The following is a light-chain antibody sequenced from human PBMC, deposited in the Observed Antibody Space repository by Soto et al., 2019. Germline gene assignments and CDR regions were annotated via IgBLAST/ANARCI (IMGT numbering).Light chain of an antibody. CDR1: QSVSSN. Sequence: EIVMTQSPATLSVSPGERATLSCRASQSVSSNLAWYQQKPGQAPRLLIYGASTRATGIPTRFSGSGSGTEFTPTISSPQSEDFAVYYCQQYSDWYTFGQGTKLEIK. J-gene: IGKJ2*01. V-gene: IGKV3-15*01. CDR2: GAS. CDR3: QQYSDWYT.